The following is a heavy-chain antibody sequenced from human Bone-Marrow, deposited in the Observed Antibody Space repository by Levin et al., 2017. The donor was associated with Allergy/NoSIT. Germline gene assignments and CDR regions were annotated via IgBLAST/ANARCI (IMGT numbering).Heavy chain of an antibody. J-gene: IGHJ4*02. V-gene: IGHV2-5*01. CDR3: AHSPEPYRHFDY. CDR1: GFSLSTPAVG. Sequence: SGPTLVKPTQTLTLTCTFSGFSLSTPAVGVTWIRQPPGKALEWLALIFWSGDERYSPSLQNRLTIAKDTSRNQVILTMRNMDPLDTATYYCAHSPEPYRHFDYWGQGTLVTVSS. CDR2: IFWSGDE.